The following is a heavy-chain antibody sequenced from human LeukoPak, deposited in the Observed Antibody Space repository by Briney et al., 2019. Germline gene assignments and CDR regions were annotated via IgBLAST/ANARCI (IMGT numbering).Heavy chain of an antibody. CDR3: ARSPEGYSSSWHIDY. CDR2: IYPGDSDT. D-gene: IGHD6-13*01. CDR1: GYSFTSYW. J-gene: IGHJ4*02. V-gene: IGHV5-51*01. Sequence: GESLKISCKGSGYSFTSYWIGWVRQMPGKGLEWMGVIYPGDSDTRYSPSFQGQVTISADKSISTAYLQWSSLKASDTAMYYCARSPEGYSSSWHIDYWGQGTLVTVSS.